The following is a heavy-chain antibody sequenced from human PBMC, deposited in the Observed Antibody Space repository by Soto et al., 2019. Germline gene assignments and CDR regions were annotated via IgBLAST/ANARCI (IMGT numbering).Heavy chain of an antibody. J-gene: IGHJ3*02. Sequence: ASVKVSCKASGYTFTSYGISWVRQAPGQGLEWMGWISAYNGNTNYAQKLQGRVTMTTDTSTSTAYMELRSLRSDDTAVYYCARSHPNYDSSGYYFFFPRNDAFDICGQGTMVTLSS. CDR3: ARSHPNYDSSGYYFFFPRNDAFDI. CDR2: ISAYNGNT. V-gene: IGHV1-18*01. D-gene: IGHD3-22*01. CDR1: GYTFTSYG.